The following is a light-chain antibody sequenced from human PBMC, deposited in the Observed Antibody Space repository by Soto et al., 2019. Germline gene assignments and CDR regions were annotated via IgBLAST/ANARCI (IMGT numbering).Light chain of an antibody. J-gene: IGLJ1*01. CDR3: SSYTSSSTPYV. Sequence: QSVLTQPASVSGSPGQSITISCTGSSSDIDAYDYVSWYQQRPVKAPKLMIFDVTNRPSGVSDRFSGSKSGNTASLTISGLQTEDEADYYCSSYTSSSTPYVFGTGTKVTVL. CDR1: SSDIDAYDY. CDR2: DVT. V-gene: IGLV2-14*01.